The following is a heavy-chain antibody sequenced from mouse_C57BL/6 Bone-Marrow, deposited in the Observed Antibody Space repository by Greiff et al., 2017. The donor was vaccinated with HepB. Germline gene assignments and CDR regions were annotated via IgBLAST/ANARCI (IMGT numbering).Heavy chain of an antibody. CDR2: IYPGDGDT. D-gene: IGHD1-2*01. Sequence: QVQLQQSGAELVKPGASVKISCKASGYAFSSYWMNWVKQRPGKGLEWIGQIYPGDGDTNYNGKFKGKATLTADKSSSTAYMQLSSLTSEDSSVYFCVPLLRYAMDYWGQGTSVTVSS. V-gene: IGHV1-80*01. CDR3: VPLLRYAMDY. CDR1: GYAFSSYW. J-gene: IGHJ4*01.